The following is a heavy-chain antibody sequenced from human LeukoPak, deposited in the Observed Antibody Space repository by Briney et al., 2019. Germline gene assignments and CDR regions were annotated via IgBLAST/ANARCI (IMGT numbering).Heavy chain of an antibody. V-gene: IGHV3-74*01. D-gene: IGHD2-2*01. CDR2: INSDGSST. CDR1: GFTFSSYW. Sequence: GGSLRLSCAASGFTFSSYWMHWVRQAPGKGLVWVSRINSDGSSTSYADSVKGRFTISRDNAKNTLYLQMNSLRAEDTAVYYCAREQRIGGRYCSSTSCYPPDYWGQGTLVTVSS. CDR3: AREQRIGGRYCSSTSCYPPDY. J-gene: IGHJ4*02.